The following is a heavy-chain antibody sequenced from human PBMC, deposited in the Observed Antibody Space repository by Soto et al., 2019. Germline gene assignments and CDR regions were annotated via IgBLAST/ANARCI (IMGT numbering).Heavy chain of an antibody. J-gene: IGHJ3*02. V-gene: IGHV2-5*02. CDR2: IYWDDDK. D-gene: IGHD4-17*01. CDR3: ARDLRPLRAFDI. CDR1: GFSLSTSGVG. Sequence: QITLKESGPTLVKPTQTLTLTCTFSGFSLSTSGVGVGWIRQPTGKALEWLALIYWDDDKRYSPSLKSRLTITRDTSNTQVVLTMTNMDPVDTATYCCARDLRPLRAFDIWGQGTMFTVSS.